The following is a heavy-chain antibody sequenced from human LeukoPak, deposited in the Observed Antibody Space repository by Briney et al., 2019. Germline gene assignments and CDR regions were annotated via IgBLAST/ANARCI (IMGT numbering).Heavy chain of an antibody. Sequence: PGGSLRLSCAASGFTFSSYAMHWVRQAPGKGLEWVAVISYDGSNKYYADSVKGRFTISRDNSKNTLYLQMNSLRAEDTAVYYCARDDYGDYAGAFDIWGQGTMVTVSS. CDR1: GFTFSSYA. V-gene: IGHV3-30*04. CDR2: ISYDGSNK. J-gene: IGHJ3*02. D-gene: IGHD4-17*01. CDR3: ARDDYGDYAGAFDI.